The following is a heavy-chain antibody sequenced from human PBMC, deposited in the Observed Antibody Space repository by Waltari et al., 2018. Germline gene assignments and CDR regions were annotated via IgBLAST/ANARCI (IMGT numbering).Heavy chain of an antibody. V-gene: IGHV4-59*01. D-gene: IGHD6-13*01. CDR2: IYYSGST. CDR3: ARRIAAALHAFDI. CDR1: GGSISSYY. Sequence: QVQLQESGPGLVKPSETLSLTCTVSGGSISSYYWSWIRQPPVKGLEWIGYIYYSGSTNYNPSLKSRVTISVDTSKNQFSLKLSSVTAADTAVYYCARRIAAALHAFDIWGQGTMVTVSS. J-gene: IGHJ3*02.